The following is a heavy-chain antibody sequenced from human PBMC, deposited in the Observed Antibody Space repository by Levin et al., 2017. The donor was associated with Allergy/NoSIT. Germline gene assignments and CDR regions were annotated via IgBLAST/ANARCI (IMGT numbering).Heavy chain of an antibody. J-gene: IGHJ4*02. D-gene: IGHD4-11*01. CDR3: ARSYSNYPLFDY. V-gene: IGHV4-34*01. CDR2: INHSGST. CDR1: GGSFSGYY. Sequence: GSLRLSCAVYGGSFSGYYWSWIRQPPGKGLEWIGEINHSGSTNYNPSLKSRVTISVDTSKNQFSLKLSSVTAADTAVYYCARSYSNYPLFDYWGQGTLVTVSS.